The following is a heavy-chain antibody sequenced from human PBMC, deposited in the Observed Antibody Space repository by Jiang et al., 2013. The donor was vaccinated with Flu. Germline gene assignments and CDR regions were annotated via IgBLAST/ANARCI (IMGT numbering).Heavy chain of an antibody. V-gene: IGHV3-21*01. CDR1: GFTFSSYS. CDR3: AREHSGSGWYWAVDY. CDR2: ISSSSSYI. Sequence: GLVKPGGSLRLSCAASGFTFSSYSMNWVRQAPGKGLEWVSSISSSSSYIYYADSVKGRFTISRDNAKNSLYLQMNSLRAEDTAVYYCAREHSGSGWYWAVDYWGQGTLVTVSS. D-gene: IGHD6-19*01. J-gene: IGHJ4*02.